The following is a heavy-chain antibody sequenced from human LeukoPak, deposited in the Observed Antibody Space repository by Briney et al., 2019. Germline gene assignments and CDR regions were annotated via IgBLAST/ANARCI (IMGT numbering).Heavy chain of an antibody. J-gene: IGHJ4*02. Sequence: GASVKVSCKASGYTFTSYYMHWVRQAPGQGLEWMGIINPSGGSTSYAQKFQGRVTMTRDMSTSTVYMELSSLRSEDTAVYYCAREGFHGRELFPTFDYWGQGTLVTVSS. D-gene: IGHD3-10*01. CDR3: AREGFHGRELFPTFDY. CDR1: GYTFTSYY. CDR2: INPSGGST. V-gene: IGHV1-46*01.